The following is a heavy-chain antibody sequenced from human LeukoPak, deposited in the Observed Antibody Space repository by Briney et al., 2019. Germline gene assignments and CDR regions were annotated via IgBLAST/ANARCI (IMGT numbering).Heavy chain of an antibody. CDR1: GYTFSDYY. D-gene: IGHD2-2*01. J-gene: IGHJ4*02. Sequence: GASVKVSCTASGYTFSDYYIHWVRQAPGQGLEWMGWINPNSGGTNYAQKFQGRVIMTRDTSISTAYMELSRLRSDDTAVYYCARGSTSPNNLDYWGQGTLVTVSS. CDR3: ARGSTSPNNLDY. V-gene: IGHV1-2*02. CDR2: INPNSGGT.